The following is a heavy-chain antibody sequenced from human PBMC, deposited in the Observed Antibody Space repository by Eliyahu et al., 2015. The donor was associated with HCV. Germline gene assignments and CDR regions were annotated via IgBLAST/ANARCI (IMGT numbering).Heavy chain of an antibody. CDR2: ISWNSDNI. V-gene: IGHV3-9*01. Sequence: EVRLVESGGGLRQPGGSLXLSFGASGFQFDDHAMHWVRQVPGRGLEWVSAISWNSDNIGYAASVKGRFITSRDNARNALYLQMNFLTTEDTARYFCVRSLRSRWATALDHWGQGTLVTVSS. D-gene: IGHD4-23*01. J-gene: IGHJ4*02. CDR1: GFQFDDHA. CDR3: VRSLRSRWATALDH.